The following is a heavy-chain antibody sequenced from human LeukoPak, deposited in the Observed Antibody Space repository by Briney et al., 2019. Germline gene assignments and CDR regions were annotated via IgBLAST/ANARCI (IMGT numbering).Heavy chain of an antibody. CDR3: TRSGFGGGVHFDY. V-gene: IGHV1-46*01. CDR2: INPSGGST. Sequence: ASVKISCKASGYTFTSYYMHWVRQAPGQGLEWMGIINPSGGSTSYAQKFQGRVTMTRDTSMNTAYMELSSLRAEDTAVYYCTRSGFGGGVHFDYWGRGTPVSVSS. D-gene: IGHD3-16*01. J-gene: IGHJ4*02. CDR1: GYTFTSYY.